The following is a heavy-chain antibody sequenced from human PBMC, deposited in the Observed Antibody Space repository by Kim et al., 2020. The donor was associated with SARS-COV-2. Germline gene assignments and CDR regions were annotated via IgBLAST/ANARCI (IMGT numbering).Heavy chain of an antibody. V-gene: IGHV3-7*03. CDR3: ARATPTITYKGVFDL. J-gene: IGHJ4*02. D-gene: IGHD3-9*01. Sequence: GGSLRLSCRASGFTFGNYWMTWVRQAPGKGLEWVANIKQDGSQKYYGDSVEGRFTISRDNTNTTLFLQLSGLGAEDTATYYCARATPTITYKGVFDLWGQGTLVTVSS. CDR1: GFTFGNYW. CDR2: IKQDGSQK.